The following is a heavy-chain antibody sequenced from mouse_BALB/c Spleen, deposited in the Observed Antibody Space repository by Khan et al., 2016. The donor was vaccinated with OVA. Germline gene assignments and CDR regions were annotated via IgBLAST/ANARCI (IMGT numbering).Heavy chain of an antibody. V-gene: IGHV1-54*01. D-gene: IGHD1-2*01. CDR1: GYAFTDYL. J-gene: IGHJ3*01. CDR3: SRSGYGFGAY. CDR2: INPGSGGT. Sequence: QVQLQQSGAELVRPGTSVKVSCKASGYAFTDYLIEWLKQRPGQGLEWIGVINPGSGGTNYNEKFKDKATLTADTSSHNAYMQLSSLSSDDSVVFFCSRSGYGFGAYWGPGTLVTVSA.